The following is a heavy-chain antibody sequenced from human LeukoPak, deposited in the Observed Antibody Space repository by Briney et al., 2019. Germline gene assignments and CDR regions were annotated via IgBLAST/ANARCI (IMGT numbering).Heavy chain of an antibody. CDR1: GYTFTGYY. CDR3: ARDISSSGWFDY. CDR2: IIPILGIA. V-gene: IGHV1-69*04. D-gene: IGHD6-19*01. J-gene: IGHJ5*01. Sequence: ASVKVSCKASGYTFTGYYMHWVRQAPGQGLEWMGRIIPILGIANYAQKFQGRVTITADKSTSTAYMELSSLRSEDTAVYYCARDISSSGWFDYWGQGTLVTVSS.